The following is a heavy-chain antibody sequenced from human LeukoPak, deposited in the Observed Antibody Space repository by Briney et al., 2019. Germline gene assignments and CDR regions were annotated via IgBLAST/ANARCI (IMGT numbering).Heavy chain of an antibody. CDR3: ASDFIGLELPDQFDI. Sequence: GGSLILSCAASGFTFSSYWMTWVRQAPGKGLEWVANIKQDGSEKYFVDSVKGRFTISRHNAKNSVYLQMNSLRAEDTAVYYCASDFIGLELPDQFDIWGQGTMVTVSS. V-gene: IGHV3-7*01. D-gene: IGHD3-3*01. J-gene: IGHJ3*02. CDR2: IKQDGSEK. CDR1: GFTFSSYW.